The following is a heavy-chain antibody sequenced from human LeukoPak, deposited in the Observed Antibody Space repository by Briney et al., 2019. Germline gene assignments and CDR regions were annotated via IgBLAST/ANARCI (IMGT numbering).Heavy chain of an antibody. V-gene: IGHV3-7*01. D-gene: IGHD1-26*01. J-gene: IGHJ5*02. CDR2: IKEDGSEK. CDR3: VYGGSYYVA. Sequence: GGSLRLSCAASGFSFTRYWMTWVRQAPGKGLELVANIKEDGSEKYYVDSVKGRFTISRDNAKNSLYLQMNRLRAEDTGLYYCVYGGSYYVAWGQGTLVTVSS. CDR1: GFSFTRYW.